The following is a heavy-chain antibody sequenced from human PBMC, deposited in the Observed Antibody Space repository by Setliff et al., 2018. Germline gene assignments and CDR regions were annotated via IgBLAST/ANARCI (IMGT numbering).Heavy chain of an antibody. CDR3: ARDPLTTNRRRAFDI. J-gene: IGHJ3*02. D-gene: IGHD4-17*01. V-gene: IGHV4-61*02. CDR1: GGSISRGSYD. CDR2: IYTSGST. Sequence: PSETLSLTCTVSGGSISRGSYDWSWIRQPAGKGLEWIGRIYTSGSTNYNPSLKSRVTISVDTSKNQFSLKLSSVTAADTAVYYCARDPLTTNRRRAFDIWGQGTMVTVSS.